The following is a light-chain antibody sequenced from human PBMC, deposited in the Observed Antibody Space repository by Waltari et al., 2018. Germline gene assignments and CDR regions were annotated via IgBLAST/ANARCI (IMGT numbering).Light chain of an antibody. V-gene: IGKV3-11*01. CDR1: QSISNF. Sequence: EIVLTQSPATLSLSPGERATLFCRASQSISNFLAWYQHKSGQAPRLLIYDASNRATGIPARFSASGSGTNFTLTITSLEPEDFAVYFCQQRSNWPRTFGQGTKVEIK. CDR3: QQRSNWPRT. J-gene: IGKJ1*01. CDR2: DAS.